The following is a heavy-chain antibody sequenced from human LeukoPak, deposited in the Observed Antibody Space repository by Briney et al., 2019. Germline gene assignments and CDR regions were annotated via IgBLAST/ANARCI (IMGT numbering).Heavy chain of an antibody. D-gene: IGHD3-10*01. V-gene: IGHV2-5*01. CDR3: AHVSYAKDGLFDN. CDR1: GFSLRSTGVG. Sequence: SGPTLVHPTQALTLTCTFSGFSLRSTGVGLAWIRQPPAKALEWLALIYWNDDKYYSPSLQTRLTITKDPSTDQVVLTMTNMDRVDTATYYLAHVSYAKDGLFDNWGQGTLVTVSS. J-gene: IGHJ4*02. CDR2: IYWNDDK.